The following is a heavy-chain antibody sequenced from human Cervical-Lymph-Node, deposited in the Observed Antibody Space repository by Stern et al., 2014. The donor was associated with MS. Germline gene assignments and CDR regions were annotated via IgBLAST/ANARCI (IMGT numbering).Heavy chain of an antibody. CDR1: GFTFNSFS. D-gene: IGHD6-13*01. CDR2: ISSTSAYK. Sequence: EVQLVESGGGLVKPGGSLRLACAASGFTFNSFSMNWVRQAPGQGLGWVASISSTSAYKDYADAVKGRFAIYRYNAKESLNMDLNRLRAEDTAVYYCARDDSYSSSSHWGQGTLVTVSS. V-gene: IGHV3-21*01. CDR3: ARDDSYSSSSH. J-gene: IGHJ4*02.